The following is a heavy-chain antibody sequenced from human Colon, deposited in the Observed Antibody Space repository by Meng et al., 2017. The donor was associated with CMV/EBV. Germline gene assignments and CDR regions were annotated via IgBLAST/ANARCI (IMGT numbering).Heavy chain of an antibody. CDR3: ASYSSYYYGMDV. CDR2: ISSSSSYI. D-gene: IGHD6-13*01. CDR1: GFTFHTYS. J-gene: IGHJ6*02. V-gene: IGHV3-21*01. Sequence: GESLKISCAASGFTFHTYSMNWVRQAPGKGLEWVSSISSSSSYIYYADSVKGRFTISRDNAKNSLYLQMNSLRAEDTAVYYCASYSSYYYGMDVWGQGTTVTVSS.